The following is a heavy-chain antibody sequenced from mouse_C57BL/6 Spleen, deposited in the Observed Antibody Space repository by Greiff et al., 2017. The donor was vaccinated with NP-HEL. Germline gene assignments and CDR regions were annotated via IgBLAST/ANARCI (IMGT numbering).Heavy chain of an antibody. CDR3: ARNLRPTIVTTNYYAMDY. CDR2: IWSGGST. D-gene: IGHD2-5*01. Sequence: QVQLQQSGPGLVQPSQSLSITCTVSGFSLTSYGVHWVRQSPGKGLEWLGVIWSGGSTDYNVAFISRLSISKDNSKSQVFFKMNSLQADDTAIYYCARNLRPTIVTTNYYAMDYWGQGTSVTVSS. V-gene: IGHV2-2*01. J-gene: IGHJ4*01. CDR1: GFSLTSYG.